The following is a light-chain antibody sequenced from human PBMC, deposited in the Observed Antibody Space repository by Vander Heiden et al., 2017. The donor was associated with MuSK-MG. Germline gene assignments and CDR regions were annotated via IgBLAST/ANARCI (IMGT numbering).Light chain of an antibody. V-gene: IGKV1D-12*01. Sequence: DIQMTQSPSSVSASVGDRVTITCRASQSINKWVAWYQQKPGEVPKLLIYDASTLQSGVPLRFSGSGFGTDFTLTISGLQPEDSATYYCQQARGLPIIFGQGTRLEIK. CDR2: DAS. CDR3: QQARGLPII. J-gene: IGKJ5*01. CDR1: QSINKW.